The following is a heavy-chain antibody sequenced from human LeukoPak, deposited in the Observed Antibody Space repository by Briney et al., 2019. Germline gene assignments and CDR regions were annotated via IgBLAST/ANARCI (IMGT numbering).Heavy chain of an antibody. D-gene: IGHD5-12*01. CDR1: GGTFSSYA. V-gene: IGHV1-69*05. CDR3: ALYSGYDRPVGDYYYYMDV. CDR2: IIPIFGTA. J-gene: IGHJ6*03. Sequence: GTSVKVSCKASGGTFSSYAISWVRQAPGQGLEWMGGIIPIFGTANYAQKFQGRVTITTDESTSTAYMELSSLRSEDTAVYYCALYSGYDRPVGDYYYYMDVWGKGTTVTVSS.